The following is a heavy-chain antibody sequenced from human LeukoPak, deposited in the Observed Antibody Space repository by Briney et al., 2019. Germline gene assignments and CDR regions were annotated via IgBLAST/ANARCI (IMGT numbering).Heavy chain of an antibody. V-gene: IGHV1-18*01. D-gene: IGHD2-15*01. CDR1: GYTCTSYG. CDR3: ARVSCSGGSCYYFDY. Sequence: GASVKVSCKASGYTCTSYGISWLRQAPGQGLEWMGWISAYNGNTNYAQKLQGRVTMTTDTSTITAYIELRSLRSDDTAVYYCARVSCSGGSCYYFDYWGQGTLVTVSS. CDR2: ISAYNGNT. J-gene: IGHJ4*02.